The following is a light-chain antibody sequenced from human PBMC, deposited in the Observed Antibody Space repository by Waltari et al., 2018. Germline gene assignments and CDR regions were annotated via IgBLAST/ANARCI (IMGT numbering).Light chain of an antibody. V-gene: IGKV3-20*01. J-gene: IGKJ1*01. CDR2: GAS. Sequence: IVLPQPPGTLSLSPGERATLSCRASQSVGRSLAWYQQKPGQAPRLVIYGASSRATGIPDRFSGSGSGTDFSLTISRLEPEDFAVYYCQHYVRLPATFGQGTKVEIK. CDR3: QHYVRLPAT. CDR1: QSVGRS.